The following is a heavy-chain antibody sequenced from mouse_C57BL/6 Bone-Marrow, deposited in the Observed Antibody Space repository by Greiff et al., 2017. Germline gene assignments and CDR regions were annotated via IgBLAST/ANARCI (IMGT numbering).Heavy chain of an antibody. CDR3: ARGGWLRYAMDY. Sequence: VQLQQPGAELVRPGTSVKLSCKASGYTFTSYWMHWVKQRPGQGLEWIGVIDPSDSYTNYNHKFKGKATLTVDTSSSTAYMQLSSLTSEDSAVYYVARGGWLRYAMDYWGQGTSVTVSS. J-gene: IGHJ4*01. V-gene: IGHV1-59*01. CDR1: GYTFTSYW. D-gene: IGHD2-2*01. CDR2: IDPSDSYT.